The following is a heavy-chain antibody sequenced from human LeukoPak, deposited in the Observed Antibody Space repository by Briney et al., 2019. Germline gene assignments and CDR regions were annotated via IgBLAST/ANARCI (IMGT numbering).Heavy chain of an antibody. CDR2: ISWNSGSI. V-gene: IGHV3-9*03. J-gene: IGHJ3*02. D-gene: IGHD3-3*01. Sequence: GGSLRLSCAASGFTFDDYAMHWVRQAPGKGLEWVSGISWNSGSIGYADSVKGRFTISRDNAKNSLYLRMNSLRAEDMALYYCARALTYDFWSGYPDAFDIWGQGTMVTVSS. CDR1: GFTFDDYA. CDR3: ARALTYDFWSGYPDAFDI.